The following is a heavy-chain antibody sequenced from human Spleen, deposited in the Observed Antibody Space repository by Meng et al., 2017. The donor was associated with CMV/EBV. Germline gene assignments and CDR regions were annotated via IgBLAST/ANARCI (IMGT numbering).Heavy chain of an antibody. V-gene: IGHV3-73*01. Sequence: GGSLRLSCAASGFIFSGSAMHWVRQASGKGLEWVGRIRSKANTYATRYAASMNGRFTISRDDSKNTAYLQMNTLKTEDTAVYYCATRSSGWDTDAFDIWGQGTVVTVSS. CDR1: GFIFSGSA. CDR2: IRSKANTYAT. CDR3: ATRSSGWDTDAFDI. D-gene: IGHD6-19*01. J-gene: IGHJ3*02.